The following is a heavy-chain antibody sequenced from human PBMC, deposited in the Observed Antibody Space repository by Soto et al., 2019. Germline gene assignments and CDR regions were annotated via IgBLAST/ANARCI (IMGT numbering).Heavy chain of an antibody. Sequence: LSLTCNVSGGPIKTGDYYWNWIRQPPGKGLEWIGYVFYSGATNYSPSLKSRAAISMDTSKDQFSLSLTSVTAADTAVYYCARAGFSYGHLLFWGQGIRVTVSS. D-gene: IGHD3-10*01. J-gene: IGHJ4*02. V-gene: IGHV4-30-4*01. CDR3: ARAGFSYGHLLF. CDR2: VFYSGAT. CDR1: GGPIKTGDYY.